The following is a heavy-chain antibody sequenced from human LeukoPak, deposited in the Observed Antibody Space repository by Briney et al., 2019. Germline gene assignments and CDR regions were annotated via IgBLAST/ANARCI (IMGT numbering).Heavy chain of an antibody. V-gene: IGHV4-59*01. Sequence: SETLSLTCTVSGGSISSYYWSWIRQPPGKGLEWIGYIYYSGSTNYNPSLKSRVTISVDTSKNQFSLKLSSVTAADTAVYYCARSRLTMVRGVIPPDWFDPWGQGTLVAVSS. CDR2: IYYSGST. CDR3: ARSRLTMVRGVIPPDWFDP. J-gene: IGHJ5*02. CDR1: GGSISSYY. D-gene: IGHD3-10*01.